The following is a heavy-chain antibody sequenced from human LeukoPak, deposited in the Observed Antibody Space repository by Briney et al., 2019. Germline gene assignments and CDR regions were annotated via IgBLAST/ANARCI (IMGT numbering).Heavy chain of an antibody. CDR3: ARDPGAAAGYNWFDP. V-gene: IGHV3-11*06. Sequence: GGSLRLSCAASGFTFSDYYMSWIRQAPGKGLEWVSYISSSSSYTNYAGSVKGRFTISRDNAKNSLYLQMNSLRAEDTAVYYCARDPGAAAGYNWFDPWGQGTLVTVSS. CDR2: ISSSSSYT. D-gene: IGHD6-13*01. J-gene: IGHJ5*02. CDR1: GFTFSDYY.